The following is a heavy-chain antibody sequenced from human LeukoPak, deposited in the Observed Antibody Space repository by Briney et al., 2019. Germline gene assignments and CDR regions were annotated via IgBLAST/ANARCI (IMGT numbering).Heavy chain of an antibody. Sequence: SETLSLTCTVSGGSISSSRNYWGWIRQPPGERLEWIGSILYSGSTYYSPSLKSRVTISVDMSKDQFSLKLTSVTAADTAVYYCARQGSNWYFEYFQHWGQGTLVTVSS. CDR3: ARQGSNWYFEYFQH. V-gene: IGHV4-39*01. J-gene: IGHJ1*01. D-gene: IGHD4-11*01. CDR1: GGSISSSRNY. CDR2: ILYSGST.